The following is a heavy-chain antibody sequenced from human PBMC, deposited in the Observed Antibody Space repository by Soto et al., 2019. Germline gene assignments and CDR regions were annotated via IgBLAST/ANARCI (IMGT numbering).Heavy chain of an antibody. J-gene: IGHJ4*02. D-gene: IGHD3-9*01. V-gene: IGHV1-58*01. CDR2: IVVGSGNT. CDR1: GFTFTSSA. CDR3: AAAQAPLRYFDWLFDY. Sequence: ASVKVSCKASGFTFTSSAVQWVRQARGQRLEWIGWIVVGSGNTNYAQKFQERVTITRDMSTSTAYMELSSLRSEDTAVYYCAAAQAPLRYFDWLFDYWGQGTLVTVS.